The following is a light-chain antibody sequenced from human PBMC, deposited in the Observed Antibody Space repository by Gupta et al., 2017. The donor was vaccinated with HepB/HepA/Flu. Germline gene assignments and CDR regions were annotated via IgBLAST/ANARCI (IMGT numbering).Light chain of an antibody. V-gene: IGKV3-15*01. Sequence: ETVMTQSPAVLSVSPGQRVTLSCRASQSIRNNLAWYRQKPGQVPRLLIYGASTRDTAIPARFGGSGFGKEVALTISDRQQEDFGVYYCQQHKNWPPITFGQGTQLEIK. CDR2: GAS. CDR3: QQHKNWPPIT. J-gene: IGKJ5*01. CDR1: QSIRNN.